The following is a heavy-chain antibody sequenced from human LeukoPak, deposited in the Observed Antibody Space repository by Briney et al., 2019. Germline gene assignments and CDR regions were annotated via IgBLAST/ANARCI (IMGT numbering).Heavy chain of an antibody. J-gene: IGHJ5*02. Sequence: QPGGSLRLSCAASGFTVSSNYAMSWVRQAPEKGLEWVSGISGGDDYTYYADSVKGRFTISRDNSKNTLYLQMNSLRAEDTAIYYCARDLSSNSPWGQGTLVAVSS. CDR1: GFTVSSNYA. CDR3: ARDLSSNSP. CDR2: ISGGDDYT. D-gene: IGHD1-7*01. V-gene: IGHV3-23*01.